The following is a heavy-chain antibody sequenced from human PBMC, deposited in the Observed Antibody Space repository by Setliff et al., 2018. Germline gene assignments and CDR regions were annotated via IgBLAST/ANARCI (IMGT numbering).Heavy chain of an antibody. CDR1: GFSFSSYA. D-gene: IGHD1-1*01. V-gene: IGHV3-23*01. CDR3: AKTRGSNWNFFYYMDV. Sequence: LRLSCAASGFSFSSYAMTWVRQAPGKGLEWVSAISAGGGSTYSADSVKGRFTISRDNSKXXLYLQMNSLRAXDTAVXXXAKTRGSNWNFFYYMDVWGKGTTVTVSS. J-gene: IGHJ6*03. CDR2: ISAGGGST.